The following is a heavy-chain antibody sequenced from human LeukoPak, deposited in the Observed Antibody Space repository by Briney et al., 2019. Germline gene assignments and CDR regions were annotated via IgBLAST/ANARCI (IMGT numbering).Heavy chain of an antibody. CDR3: AKCDYDILTGYYASIAFDI. J-gene: IGHJ3*02. V-gene: IGHV3-23*01. Sequence: GGSLRLSCAASGFTFSSYAMSWVRQAPGKGLEWVSAISGSGGSTYYADSVKGRFTISRDNSKNTLYLQMNSLRAEDTAVYYCAKCDYDILTGYYASIAFDIWGQGTMVTVSS. D-gene: IGHD3-9*01. CDR2: ISGSGGST. CDR1: GFTFSSYA.